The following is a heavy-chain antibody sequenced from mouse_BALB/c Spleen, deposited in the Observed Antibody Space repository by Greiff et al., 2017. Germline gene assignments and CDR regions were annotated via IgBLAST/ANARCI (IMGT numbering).Heavy chain of an antibody. CDR1: GFNIKDYY. J-gene: IGHJ4*01. V-gene: IGHV14-4*02. CDR2: IDPENGDT. CDR3: NGGNPAMDY. Sequence: EVQLQQSGAELVRSGASVKLSCTASGFNIKDYYMHWVKQRPEQGLEWIGWIDPENGDTEYAPKFQGKATMTADTSSNTAYLQLSSLTSEDTAVYYCNGGNPAMDYWGQGTSVTVSS. D-gene: IGHD2-1*01.